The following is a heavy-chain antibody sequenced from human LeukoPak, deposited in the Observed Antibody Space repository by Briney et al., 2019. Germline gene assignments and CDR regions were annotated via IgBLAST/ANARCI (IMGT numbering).Heavy chain of an antibody. CDR1: GGSLSSYY. Sequence: SETLSLTRTVSGGSLSSYYWSWVRQPPREGLEWIWRIFNHGSTNYNPSLKSRVTMSVDTSKNQFSLKLSSVTAADTAVYYCARAGRSYQLLPYYYYGMDVWGQGTTVTVSS. V-gene: IGHV4-4*07. D-gene: IGHD2-2*01. CDR2: IFNHGST. CDR3: ARAGRSYQLLPYYYYGMDV. J-gene: IGHJ6*02.